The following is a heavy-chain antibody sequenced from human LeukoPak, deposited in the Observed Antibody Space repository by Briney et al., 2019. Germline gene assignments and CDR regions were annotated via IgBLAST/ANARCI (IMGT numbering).Heavy chain of an antibody. Sequence: SETLSLTCTVSGGSISSYYWSWIRQPPGKGLEWIGYVYYSGSTYYNPSLKSRVTISVDTSKNQFSLKLSSVTAADTAVYYCARDPSSAYYYDSSGSLGYWGQGTLVTVSS. CDR1: GGSISSYY. D-gene: IGHD3-22*01. CDR2: VYYSGST. CDR3: ARDPSSAYYYDSSGSLGY. V-gene: IGHV4-59*12. J-gene: IGHJ4*02.